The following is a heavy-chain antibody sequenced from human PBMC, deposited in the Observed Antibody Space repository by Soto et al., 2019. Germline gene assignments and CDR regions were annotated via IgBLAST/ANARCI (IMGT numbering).Heavy chain of an antibody. J-gene: IGHJ3*02. Sequence: ASVKVSCKASGDTFSFYTINWVRQAPGLGLEWMGGIIPIFGTANYAQKFQGRVTITADESTSTAYMELSSLRSEDTAVYYCASLESPDAFDIWGQGTMVTVSS. V-gene: IGHV1-69*13. CDR1: GDTFSFYT. CDR3: ASLESPDAFDI. CDR2: IIPIFGTA.